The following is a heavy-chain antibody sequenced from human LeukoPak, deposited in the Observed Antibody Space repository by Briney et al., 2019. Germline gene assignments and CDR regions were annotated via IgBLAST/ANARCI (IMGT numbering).Heavy chain of an antibody. CDR2: ISYDGSNK. J-gene: IGHJ4*02. D-gene: IGHD1-26*01. CDR3: AKGGGGSYLRFDY. V-gene: IGHV3-30*18. Sequence: GRSLRLSCAAPGFTFSSYGMHWVRQAPGKGLEWVAVISYDGSNKYYADSVKGRFSISRDNSKNTLYLQMNSLRPEDTAVFYCAKGGGGSYLRFDYWGQGTLVTVSS. CDR1: GFTFSSYG.